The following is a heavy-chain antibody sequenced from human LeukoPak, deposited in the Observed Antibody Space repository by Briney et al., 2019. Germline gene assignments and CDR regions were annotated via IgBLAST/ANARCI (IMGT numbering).Heavy chain of an antibody. CDR3: ARGPTYYDFWSGYYTSGDTAIGFDY. Sequence: SGTLSLTCAVSGGSISSSNWWSWARQPPGKGLEWIGEIFHSGSTNYNPSLKSRVTISVDTSKNQFSLKLSSVTAADTAVYYCARGPTYYDFWSGYYTSGDTAIGFDYWGQGTLVTVSS. D-gene: IGHD3-3*01. CDR2: IFHSGST. V-gene: IGHV4-4*02. CDR1: GGSISSSNW. J-gene: IGHJ4*02.